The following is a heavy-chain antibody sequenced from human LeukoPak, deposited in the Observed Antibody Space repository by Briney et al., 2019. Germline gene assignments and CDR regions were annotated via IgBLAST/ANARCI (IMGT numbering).Heavy chain of an antibody. J-gene: IGHJ3*02. CDR3: ARDFHSVGAAGSFYAVDI. CDR2: ISPSSSAI. CDR1: GFIFSDNS. D-gene: IGHD6-13*01. V-gene: IGHV3-48*04. Sequence: GGSLRLSCGVSGFIFSDNSTNWVRQAPGKGLEWISYISPSSSAIYYADSVKGRFTISRDNAKNSLYLQMNSLRAEDTAVYYCARDFHSVGAAGSFYAVDIWGQGTMVTVSS.